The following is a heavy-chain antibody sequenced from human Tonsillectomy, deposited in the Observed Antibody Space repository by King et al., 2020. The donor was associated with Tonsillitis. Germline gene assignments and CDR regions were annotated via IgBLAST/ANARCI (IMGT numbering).Heavy chain of an antibody. D-gene: IGHD2-2*02. CDR1: GFTFDDYA. CDR2: ISWNSGNI. CDR3: VKDSLGYCCSTSCYTFDY. V-gene: IGHV3-9*01. J-gene: IGHJ4*02. Sequence: VQLVESGGGLVQPGRSLRLSCAASGFTFDDYAMHWVRQGPGKRLEWVSSISWNSGNIGYGDSVKGRFTISRDNAKNSLYLQMNSLRAEDTALYYCVKDSLGYCCSTSCYTFDYWGQGTLVTVSS.